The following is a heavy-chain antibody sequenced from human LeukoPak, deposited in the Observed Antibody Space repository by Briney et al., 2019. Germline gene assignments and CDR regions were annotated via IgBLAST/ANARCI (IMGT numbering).Heavy chain of an antibody. CDR1: GGSFSGYY. V-gene: IGHV3-7*01. Sequence: ETLSLTCAVYGGSFSGYYWSWVRQAPGKGLEWVANIKQDGSEKYYVDSVKGRFTISRDNAKNSLYLQMNSLRAEDTAVYYCARDAYFDYWGQGTLVTVSS. CDR2: IKQDGSEK. J-gene: IGHJ4*02. CDR3: ARDAYFDY.